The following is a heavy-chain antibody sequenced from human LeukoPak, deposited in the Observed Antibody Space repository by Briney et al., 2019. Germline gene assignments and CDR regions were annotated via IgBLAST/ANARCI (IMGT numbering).Heavy chain of an antibody. CDR2: ISWNSGSI. Sequence: PGRSLRLSCAASGFTFDDYAMHWVRQAPGKGLEWVSGISWNSGSIGYADSVKGRFTISRDNAKNSLYLQMNSLRAEDTALYYCAKVRGAAAGTNDAFDIWGQGTMVTVSS. CDR3: AKVRGAAAGTNDAFDI. V-gene: IGHV3-9*01. CDR1: GFTFDDYA. D-gene: IGHD6-13*01. J-gene: IGHJ3*02.